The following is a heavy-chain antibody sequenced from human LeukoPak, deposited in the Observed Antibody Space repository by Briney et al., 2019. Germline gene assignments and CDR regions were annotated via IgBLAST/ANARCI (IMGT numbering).Heavy chain of an antibody. D-gene: IGHD3-3*01. CDR3: AKGGHHFNPFFY. CDR1: GFTFSSSP. J-gene: IGHJ4*02. CDR2: IHAGGSDP. V-gene: IGHV3-23*01. Sequence: PGGSLRLSCAASGFTFSSSPIGWVRQAPGEGLEWVSSIHAGGSDPFYGDSVQGRFTISRDNSKDTLSLQLNSLRVEDTAVYFCAKGGHHFNPFFYCGQGTLVTVSS.